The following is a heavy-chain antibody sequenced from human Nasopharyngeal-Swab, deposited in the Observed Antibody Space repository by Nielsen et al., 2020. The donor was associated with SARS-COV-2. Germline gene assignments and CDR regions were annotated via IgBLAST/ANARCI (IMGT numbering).Heavy chain of an antibody. CDR1: GYTFTSYG. Sequence: ASVKVSCKASGYTFTSYGISWVRQAPGQGLEWMGWISAYNGNTNYAQKLQGRVTMTTDTSTSTAYMELRSLRSDDTAVYYCARGLSRRRLLPTYYFDYWGQGTLVTVSS. D-gene: IGHD3-10*01. V-gene: IGHV1-18*01. CDR2: ISAYNGNT. CDR3: ARGLSRRRLLPTYYFDY. J-gene: IGHJ4*02.